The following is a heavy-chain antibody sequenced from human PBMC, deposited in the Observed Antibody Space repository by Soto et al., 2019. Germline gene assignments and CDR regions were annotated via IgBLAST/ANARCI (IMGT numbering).Heavy chain of an antibody. V-gene: IGHV4-59*08. CDR1: GGSISSYY. J-gene: IGHJ4*02. CDR2: IYYSGST. D-gene: IGHD2-15*01. Sequence: SETLSLTCTVSGGSISSYYWSWIRQPPGKGLEWIGYIYYSGSTNYNPSLKSRVTISVDTSKNQFSLKLSSVTAADTAVYYCARLYGGTFDYWGQGTLVTVSS. CDR3: ARLYGGTFDY.